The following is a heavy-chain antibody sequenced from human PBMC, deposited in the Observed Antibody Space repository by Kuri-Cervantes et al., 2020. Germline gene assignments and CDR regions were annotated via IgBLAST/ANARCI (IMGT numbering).Heavy chain of an antibody. Sequence: ETLSLTCAVYGGSFSGYYWSWIRQPPGKGLEWIGEINHSGSTNYNPSLKSRVTISVDTSKNQFSLKLSSVTAADTAVYYCASLSRGYSLGYWGQGTLVTVSS. CDR1: GGSFSGYY. CDR3: ASLSRGYSLGY. D-gene: IGHD5-18*01. V-gene: IGHV4-34*01. CDR2: INHSGST. J-gene: IGHJ4*02.